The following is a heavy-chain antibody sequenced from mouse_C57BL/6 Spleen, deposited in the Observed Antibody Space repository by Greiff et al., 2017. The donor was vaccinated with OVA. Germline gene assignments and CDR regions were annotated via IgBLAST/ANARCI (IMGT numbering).Heavy chain of an antibody. J-gene: IGHJ4*01. CDR1: GYTFTSYW. D-gene: IGHD2-5*01. V-gene: IGHV1-61*01. CDR2: IYPSDSET. CDR3: ARWSNPSYAMDY. Sequence: QVQLQQPGAELVRPGSSVKLSCKASGYTFTSYWMDWVKQRPGQGLEWIGNIYPSDSETHYNQKFKDKATLTVDKSSSTAYMQLSSLTSEDSAVYYCARWSNPSYAMDYWDQGTSVTVSS.